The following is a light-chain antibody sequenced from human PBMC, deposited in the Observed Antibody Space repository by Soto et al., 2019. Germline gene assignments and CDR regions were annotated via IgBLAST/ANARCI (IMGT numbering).Light chain of an antibody. CDR2: DAS. J-gene: IGKJ1*01. CDR3: QQRSNWPCT. Sequence: EIVLTQSPATLSLSPGERATLSCRASQSVSSYLAWYQQKPGQAPRLLIYDASNRATGIPARFRGSGSGTDCTLTISSLGPEDFAVYYCQQRSNWPCTFGQGTKVEIK. V-gene: IGKV3-11*01. CDR1: QSVSSY.